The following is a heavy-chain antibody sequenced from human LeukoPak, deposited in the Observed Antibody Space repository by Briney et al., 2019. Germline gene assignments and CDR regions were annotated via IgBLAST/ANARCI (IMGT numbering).Heavy chain of an antibody. V-gene: IGHV3-48*03. D-gene: IGHD3-16*01. CDR2: ISNTSETI. CDR1: GFNFSNYE. CDR3: ARDTYTKTTDSDFDS. J-gene: IGHJ4*02. Sequence: GGSLRPSCAASGFNFSNYEMNWVRQAPGKGLEWVSYISNTSETIHYADSVKGRFTISRDNAKNSLSLQMNSLRAEDTAVYYCARDTYTKTTDSDFDSWGQGTLVTVSS.